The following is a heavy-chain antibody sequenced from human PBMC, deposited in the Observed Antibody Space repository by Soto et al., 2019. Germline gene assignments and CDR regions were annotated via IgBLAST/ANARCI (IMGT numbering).Heavy chain of an antibody. D-gene: IGHD5-12*01. CDR1: DYSISSNNY. CDR3: ARMSVEMATTYYFDS. CDR2: IHHSGST. J-gene: IGHJ4*02. V-gene: IGHV4-38-2*01. Sequence: SETLSLTXVVSDYSISSNNYWGWIRQPPGKGLECIGSIHHSGSTYYSPSLNSRVTVSLDTSKNQFSLKLSSVNAADTAVYYCARMSVEMATTYYFDSWGQGALVTVSS.